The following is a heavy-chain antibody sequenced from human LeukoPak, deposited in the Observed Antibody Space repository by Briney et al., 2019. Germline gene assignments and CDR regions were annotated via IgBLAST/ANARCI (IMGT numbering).Heavy chain of an antibody. Sequence: GASVKVSSMPSRGTFISYVLSWVRPAPGQGLEWMGRIIPIFGTANYAQKLQGRGTITADESTSTDYMELSSRRSENTALYCCARVRGGTGVVRYYFDYWGQGTLVTVSS. J-gene: IGHJ4*02. V-gene: IGHV1-69*01. CDR2: IIPIFGTA. CDR3: ARVRGGTGVVRYYFDY. D-gene: IGHD3-16*01. CDR1: RGTFISYV.